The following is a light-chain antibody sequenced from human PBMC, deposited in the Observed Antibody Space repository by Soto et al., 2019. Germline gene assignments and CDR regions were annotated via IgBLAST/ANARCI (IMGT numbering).Light chain of an antibody. Sequence: QSVLTQPASVSGAPAQSITISCTGTSSDVGGYNYVSWYQQHPGKAPKLMIYDVSNRPSGVSNRFSGSKSGNTASLTISGLQAEDEADYYCSSYTSSSTLRVFGTGTKVTVL. CDR1: SSDVGGYNY. CDR3: SSYTSSSTLRV. V-gene: IGLV2-14*01. CDR2: DVS. J-gene: IGLJ1*01.